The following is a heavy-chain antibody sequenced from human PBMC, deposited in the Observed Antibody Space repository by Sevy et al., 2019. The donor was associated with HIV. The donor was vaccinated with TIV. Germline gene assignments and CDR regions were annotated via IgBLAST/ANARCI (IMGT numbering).Heavy chain of an antibody. CDR1: GFIFSNYA. J-gene: IGHJ4*02. CDR3: AKGSGIKVFAASDNGRSDF. CDR2: IGGRGDVT. V-gene: IGHV3-23*01. Sequence: GGSLRLSCVASGFIFSNYAMSWVRQAPGKGLEWVSSIGGRGDVTYYADSVKGRFTIARDNSKNTLFRQMNSLRVEETAEYYCAKGSGIKVFAASDNGRSDFWGQGTLVTVSS. D-gene: IGHD2-8*01.